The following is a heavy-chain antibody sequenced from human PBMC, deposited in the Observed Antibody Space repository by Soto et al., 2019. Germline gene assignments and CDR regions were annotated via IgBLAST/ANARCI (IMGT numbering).Heavy chain of an antibody. Sequence: ASVKVSCKASGYTFTGYYMHWVRQAPGQGLEWMGWINPNSGGTNYAQKFQGWVTMTRDTSISTAYMELSRLRSDDTAVYYCARDLRTRNSIAAAGGFDYWGQGTLVTVSS. V-gene: IGHV1-2*04. CDR2: INPNSGGT. J-gene: IGHJ4*02. D-gene: IGHD6-13*01. CDR3: ARDLRTRNSIAAAGGFDY. CDR1: GYTFTGYY.